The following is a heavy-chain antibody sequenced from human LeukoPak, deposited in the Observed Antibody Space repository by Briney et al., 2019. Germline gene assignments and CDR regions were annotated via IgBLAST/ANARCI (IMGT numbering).Heavy chain of an antibody. J-gene: IGHJ5*02. CDR3: ARLGANWFDP. D-gene: IGHD3-16*01. CDR1: GGSISSGGYY. Sequence: SETLSLTCTVSGGSISSGGYYWTWIRQHPGKGLEWIGYIYYSGSTYYNPSLKNRITVSVDTSKNQFSLKLSSVTAADTAVYYCARLGANWFDPWGQGTLVTVSS. V-gene: IGHV4-31*03. CDR2: IYYSGST.